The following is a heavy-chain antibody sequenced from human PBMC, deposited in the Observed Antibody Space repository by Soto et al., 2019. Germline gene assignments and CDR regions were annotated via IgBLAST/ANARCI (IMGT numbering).Heavy chain of an antibody. D-gene: IGHD3-22*01. CDR3: ARDSDYYDSSGYNGWIGY. CDR1: GGSISSGDYY. Sequence: QVQLQESGPGLVKPSQTLSLTCTVSGGSISSGDYYWSWIRQPPGKGLEWIGYIYYSGSTYYNPSLKSRVTRSVDTSKNQFSLKLSSVTAADTAVYYCARDSDYYDSSGYNGWIGYWGQGTLVTVSS. V-gene: IGHV4-30-4*01. J-gene: IGHJ4*02. CDR2: IYYSGST.